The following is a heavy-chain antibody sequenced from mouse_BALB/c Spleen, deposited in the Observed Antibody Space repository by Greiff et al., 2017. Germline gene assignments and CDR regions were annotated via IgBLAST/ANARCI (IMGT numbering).Heavy chain of an antibody. Sequence: EVQLVESGGGLVQPGGSLKLSCAASGFTFSSYGMSWVRQTPDKRLELVATINSNGGSTYYPDSVKGRFTISRDNAKNTLYLQMSSLKSEDTAMYYCARDPYRYDLDYWGQGTTLTVSS. V-gene: IGHV5-6-3*01. CDR1: GFTFSSYG. D-gene: IGHD2-14*01. CDR3: ARDPYRYDLDY. CDR2: INSNGGST. J-gene: IGHJ2*01.